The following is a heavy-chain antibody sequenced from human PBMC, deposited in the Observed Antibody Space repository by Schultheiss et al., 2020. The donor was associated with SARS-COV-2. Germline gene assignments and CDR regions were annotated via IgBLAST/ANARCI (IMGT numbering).Heavy chain of an antibody. J-gene: IGHJ4*02. CDR3: ARGGYPFDY. D-gene: IGHD5-18*01. V-gene: IGHV4-38-2*01. CDR1: GYSISSGYY. Sequence: SETLSLTCAVSGYSISSGYYWGWIRQPPGKGLEWIGEIYHSGSTNYNPSLKSLVTISVDTSKNQFSLKLSSVTAADTAVYYCARGGYPFDYWGQGTLVTVSS. CDR2: IYHSGST.